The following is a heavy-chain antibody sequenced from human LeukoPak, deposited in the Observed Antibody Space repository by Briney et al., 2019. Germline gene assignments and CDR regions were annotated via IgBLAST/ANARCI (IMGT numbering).Heavy chain of an antibody. J-gene: IGHJ1*01. D-gene: IGHD2-15*01. CDR3: ATGPRYYCSGGSCYFFAEYFQH. CDR1: GGSFSGYY. CDR2: INHSGST. V-gene: IGHV4-34*01. Sequence: PSETLSLTCAVSGGSFSGYYWRWIRQPPGKGLEWIGEINHSGSTNYNPSLKSRVTISVDTSKNQFSLKLSSVTAADTAVYYCATGPRYYCSGGSCYFFAEYFQHWGQGTLVTVSS.